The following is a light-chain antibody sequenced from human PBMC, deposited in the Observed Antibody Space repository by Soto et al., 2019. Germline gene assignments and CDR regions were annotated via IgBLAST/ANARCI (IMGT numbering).Light chain of an antibody. Sequence: QSVLTQPPSASGTPGQRVTISCSGSSSNIGTNTVSWYQHLPGTAPKLLIYNNNQRPSGVPDRFSGSKSGTSASLAISGLQSGDEADYYCAAWDDSLSGHFVFGTGTKVTVL. V-gene: IGLV1-44*01. CDR3: AAWDDSLSGHFV. CDR2: NNN. CDR1: SSNIGTNT. J-gene: IGLJ1*01.